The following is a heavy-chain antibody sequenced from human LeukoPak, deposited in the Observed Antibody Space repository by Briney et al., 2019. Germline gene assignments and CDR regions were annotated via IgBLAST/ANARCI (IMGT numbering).Heavy chain of an antibody. V-gene: IGHV3-11*03. D-gene: IGHD3-3*01. J-gene: IGHJ6*02. Sequence: KPGGSLRLSCAASGFTFSDYYMSWIRQAPGKGLEWVSYISSSSSYTNYADSVKGRFTISRDNAKNSLYLQMNSLRAEDTAVYYCARHTYDFWSGSPGDVWGQGTTVTVSS. CDR2: ISSSSSYT. CDR1: GFTFSDYY. CDR3: ARHTYDFWSGSPGDV.